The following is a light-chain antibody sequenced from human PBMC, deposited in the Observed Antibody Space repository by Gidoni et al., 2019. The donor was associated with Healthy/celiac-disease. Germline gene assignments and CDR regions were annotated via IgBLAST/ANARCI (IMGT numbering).Light chain of an antibody. CDR2: KAS. J-gene: IGKJ2*04. CDR3: QHYNSYPCS. V-gene: IGKV1-5*03. Sequence: DIHMTKSPSTLSASVGDRVTITCRASQSISSWLAWYQQKPGKAPKLVLYKASSLESGVPSRFSGSGSGTEFTLTISSLQPDDFATYYCQHYNSYPCSFGQGTKLEIK. CDR1: QSISSW.